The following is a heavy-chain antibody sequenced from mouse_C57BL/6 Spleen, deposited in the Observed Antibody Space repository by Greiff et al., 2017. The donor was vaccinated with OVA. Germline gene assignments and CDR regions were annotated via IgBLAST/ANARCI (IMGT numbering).Heavy chain of an antibody. Sequence: EVKLVESEGGLVQPGSSMKLSCTASGFTFSDYYMAWVRQVPEKGLEWVANINYDGSSTYYLDSLKSRFIISRDNAKNILYLQMSSLKSEDTATYYCAVIYHDYGWFAYWGQGTLVTVSA. J-gene: IGHJ3*01. D-gene: IGHD2-4*01. CDR2: INYDGSST. CDR1: GFTFSDYY. CDR3: AVIYHDYGWFAY. V-gene: IGHV5-16*01.